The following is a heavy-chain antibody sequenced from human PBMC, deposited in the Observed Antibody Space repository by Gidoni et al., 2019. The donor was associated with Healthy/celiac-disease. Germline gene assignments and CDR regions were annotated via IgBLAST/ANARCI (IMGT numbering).Heavy chain of an antibody. CDR2: INPNSGGT. CDR3: ARQAAPGPWFDP. D-gene: IGHD2-15*01. J-gene: IGHJ5*02. V-gene: IGHV1-2*02. Sequence: QVQLVPSGAAVKKPGSSVKVSCQASGYTFTGYYMHWVRQAPGQGLEWMGWINPNSGGTNYAQKFQGRVTMTRDTSISTAYMELSRLRSDDTAVYYCARQAAPGPWFDPWGQGTLVTVSS. CDR1: GYTFTGYY.